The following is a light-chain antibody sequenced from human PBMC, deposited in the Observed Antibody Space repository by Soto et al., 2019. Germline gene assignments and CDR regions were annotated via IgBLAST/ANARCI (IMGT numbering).Light chain of an antibody. V-gene: IGLV2-14*01. Sequence: QSALTQPASVSGSPGQSITISRPGTSSDVGGYNYVSWYQQHPGKAPKLMIYDVSNRPSGVSNRFSGSKSGNTASLTISGLQAEDEADYYCSSYTSSSTLYVFGTGTKVTVL. CDR2: DVS. J-gene: IGLJ1*01. CDR3: SSYTSSSTLYV. CDR1: SSDVGGYNY.